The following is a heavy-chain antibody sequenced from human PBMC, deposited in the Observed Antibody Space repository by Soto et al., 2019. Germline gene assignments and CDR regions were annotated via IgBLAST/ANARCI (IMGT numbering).Heavy chain of an antibody. J-gene: IGHJ4*02. V-gene: IGHV3-66*01. CDR2: IYSGGST. Sequence: EVQLVESGGGLVQPGGSLRLSCAASGITVSSNYMSWVRQAPGKGLEWVSVIYSGGSTYYADSVKGRFTISRDNSKNTLYLQMNSLRAEDTAVYYCARESMVTTPFDYWGQGTLVTVSS. CDR3: ARESMVTTPFDY. CDR1: GITVSSNY. D-gene: IGHD4-17*01.